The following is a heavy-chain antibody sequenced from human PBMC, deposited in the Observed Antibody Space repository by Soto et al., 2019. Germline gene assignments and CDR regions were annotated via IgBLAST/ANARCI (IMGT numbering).Heavy chain of an antibody. D-gene: IGHD5-12*01. CDR3: ARGNHRWLQLWYFDL. CDR2: IIPIFGTA. Sequence: QVQLVQSGAEVKKPGSSVTVSCKASGGTFSSYTISWVRQAPGQGLEWMGGIIPIFGTANYAQKFQGRVTITEDESTSTGYVELSSLRSEDTAVYYCARGNHRWLQLWYFDLWGRGTMVTVSS. J-gene: IGHJ2*01. CDR1: GGTFSSYT. V-gene: IGHV1-69*12.